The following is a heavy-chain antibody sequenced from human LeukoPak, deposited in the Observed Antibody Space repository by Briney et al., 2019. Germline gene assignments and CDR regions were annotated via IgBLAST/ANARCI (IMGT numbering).Heavy chain of an antibody. CDR1: GFTFGDYG. J-gene: IGHJ4*02. V-gene: IGHV3-49*04. CDR3: TRGILVVITTTWYFDY. CDR2: IRSKAYGGTT. Sequence: GGPLRLSCTTSGFTFGDYGMSWVRQAPGKGLEWVGFIRSKAYGGTTEYAASVKGRFTISRDDSKSIAYLQMNSLKTEDTAVYYCTRGILVVITTTWYFDYWGQGTLVTVPS. D-gene: IGHD3-22*01.